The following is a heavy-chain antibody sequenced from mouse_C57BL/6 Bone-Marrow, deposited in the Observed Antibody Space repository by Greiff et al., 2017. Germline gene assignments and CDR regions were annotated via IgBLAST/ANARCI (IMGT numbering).Heavy chain of an antibody. J-gene: IGHJ3*01. CDR1: GFNIKDDY. D-gene: IGHD1-2*01. CDR3: TTPYTAFAY. CDR2: IDPENGDT. V-gene: IGHV14-4*01. Sequence: EVNVVESGAELVRPGASVKLSCTASGFNIKDDYMHWVKQRPEQGLEWIGWIDPENGDTEYASKFQGKATITADTSSNTAYLQLSSLTSEDTAVYYCTTPYTAFAYWGQGTLVTVSA.